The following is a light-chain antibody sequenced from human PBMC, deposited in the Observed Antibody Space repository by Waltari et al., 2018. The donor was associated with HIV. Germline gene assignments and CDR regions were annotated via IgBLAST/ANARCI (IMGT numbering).Light chain of an antibody. CDR2: GAS. CDR3: QQYNNWPPYT. J-gene: IGKJ2*01. CDR1: QSVRRN. Sequence: EIVMTQSPATLSVSPGERATLSCRASQSVRRNLAWYQQKPGQAPRLLIYGASTRAAVIPARFSGSGSGTEFTLTISSLQSEDFAVYYCQQYNNWPPYTVGQGTKLEIK. V-gene: IGKV3-15*01.